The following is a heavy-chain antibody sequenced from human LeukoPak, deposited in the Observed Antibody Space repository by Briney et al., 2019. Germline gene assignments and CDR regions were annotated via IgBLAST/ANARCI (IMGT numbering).Heavy chain of an antibody. CDR1: GLTFSSYA. D-gene: IGHD2-2*01. J-gene: IGHJ4*02. CDR2: ISSSGGST. CDR3: AKDLGYCSSTTCYFDY. Sequence: GGSLRLSCAASGLTFSSYATSWVRQAPGKGLEWVSAISSSGGSTYYADSVKGRITISRDNSKNTLYLQMNSLRAEDTAVYNCAKDLGYCSSTTCYFDYWGQGTLVTVSS. V-gene: IGHV3-23*01.